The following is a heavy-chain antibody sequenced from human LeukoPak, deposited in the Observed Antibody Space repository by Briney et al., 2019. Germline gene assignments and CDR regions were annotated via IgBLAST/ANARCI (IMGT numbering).Heavy chain of an antibody. Sequence: GGSLRLSCAASGFTFEDYAMHWVRQVPGKGLEWVSGFSWNSGGIGYADSVKGRFTISRDNAKNALYLEMNSLRAEDTALYYCARSTTIFGVVLDVWGKGTTVTVSS. V-gene: IGHV3-9*01. CDR2: FSWNSGGI. D-gene: IGHD3-3*01. CDR1: GFTFEDYA. CDR3: ARSTTIFGVVLDV. J-gene: IGHJ6*04.